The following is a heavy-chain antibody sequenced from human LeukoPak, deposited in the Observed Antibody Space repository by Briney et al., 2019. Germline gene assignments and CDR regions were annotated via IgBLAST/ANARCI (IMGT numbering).Heavy chain of an antibody. D-gene: IGHD3-22*01. CDR3: ARTQYYYDSSGLLGGFDY. V-gene: IGHV1-2*02. J-gene: IGHJ4*02. Sequence: GASVKVSCKASGYTFTGYYMHWVRQAPGQGLEWMGWINPNSGGTNYAQKFQGRVTMTRDTSISTAYMELSRLRSDDTAVYYCARTQYYYDSSGLLGGFDYWGRGTLVTVSS. CDR1: GYTFTGYY. CDR2: INPNSGGT.